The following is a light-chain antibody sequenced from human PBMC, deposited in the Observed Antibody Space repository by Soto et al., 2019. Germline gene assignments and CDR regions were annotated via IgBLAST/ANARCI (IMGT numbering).Light chain of an antibody. J-gene: IGKJ1*01. Sequence: AIQMTQSPSSLSASVGDRVTITCRASQDIRNDLAWYQQKPGTAPKLLIHAASTLQSGVPSRFRGSGSCTGFTLTNRSPEAEDFATYFWLPDYIFSWTFGQGTQVVLK. CDR1: QDIRND. CDR3: LPDYIFSWT. CDR2: AAS. V-gene: IGKV1-6*02.